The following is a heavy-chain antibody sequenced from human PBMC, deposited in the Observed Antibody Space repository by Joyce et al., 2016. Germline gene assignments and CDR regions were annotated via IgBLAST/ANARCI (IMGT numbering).Heavy chain of an antibody. D-gene: IGHD5-12*01. CDR2: IYYTGTS. Sequence: QVQLQESGPGLVRPSQTLSLTCAVSGGSITIGDDYWSWLRQPPGKGLEWIGYIYYTGTSYYNASLQSRVSMSVDTSKTQFSLRLNALTAADTAVYYCARYEYVASRTFDYWGQGILVTVSS. CDR3: ARYEYVASRTFDY. V-gene: IGHV4-30-4*01. J-gene: IGHJ4*02. CDR1: GGSITIGDDY.